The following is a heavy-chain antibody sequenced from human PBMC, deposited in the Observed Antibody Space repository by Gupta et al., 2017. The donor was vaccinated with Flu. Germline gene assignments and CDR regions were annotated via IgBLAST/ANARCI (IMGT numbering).Heavy chain of an antibody. D-gene: IGHD2-15*01. Sequence: WIRQPPGKGLEWIGEINHSGSTNYNPSLKSRVTISVDTSKNQFSLKRSSVTAADTAVYYCARVTDELYCSGGSCSYYFDYWGQGTLVTVSS. V-gene: IGHV4-34*01. CDR2: INHSGST. J-gene: IGHJ4*02. CDR3: ARVTDELYCSGGSCSYYFDY.